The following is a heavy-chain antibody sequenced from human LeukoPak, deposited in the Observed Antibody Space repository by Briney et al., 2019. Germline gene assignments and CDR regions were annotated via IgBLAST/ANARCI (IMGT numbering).Heavy chain of an antibody. CDR3: AKAPDYDILTGYYDYYYYYYMDV. J-gene: IGHJ6*03. Sequence: GGSLRLSCAASGFTSSGYGMSWVRQAPGKGLEWVSAIRGSGDSTYYADSVKGRFTISRDNSKNTLYLQMNSLRAEDTAVYYCAKAPDYDILTGYYDYYYYYYMDVWGKGTTVTVSS. V-gene: IGHV3-23*01. CDR2: IRGSGDST. CDR1: GFTSSGYG. D-gene: IGHD3-9*01.